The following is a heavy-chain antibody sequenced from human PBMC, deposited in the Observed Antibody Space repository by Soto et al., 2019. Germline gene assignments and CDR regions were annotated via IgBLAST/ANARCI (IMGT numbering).Heavy chain of an antibody. CDR1: GGAFSNYA. V-gene: IGHV1-69*01. J-gene: IGHJ3*02. CDR2: IIPIFGTA. CDR3: AGSFNYVSGTYDAFDI. D-gene: IGHD3-10*02. Sequence: QVQLVQSGAEVRKPGSSVKVSCKASGGAFSNYAISWVRQAPGQGLEWMGGIIPIFGTANYAQKLQGRVTITADESTTTASMELSSLRSEDTAVYYCAGSFNYVSGTYDAFDIWGQGTVVTVSS.